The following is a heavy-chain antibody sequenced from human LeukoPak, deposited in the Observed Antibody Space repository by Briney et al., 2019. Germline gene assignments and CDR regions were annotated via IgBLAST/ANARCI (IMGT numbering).Heavy chain of an antibody. V-gene: IGHV4-4*02. CDR1: GGSISSSNW. CDR2: IYHSGSA. Sequence: PSETLSLTCAVSGGSISSSNWWSWVRQPPGKGLEWIGEIYHSGSANYNPSLRSRVTISVDTSKNQFSLKLNSVTAADAAVYYCARRPDSGANWYSIWGQGTLVTVSS. J-gene: IGHJ4*02. CDR3: ARRPDSGANWYSI. D-gene: IGHD2-21*02.